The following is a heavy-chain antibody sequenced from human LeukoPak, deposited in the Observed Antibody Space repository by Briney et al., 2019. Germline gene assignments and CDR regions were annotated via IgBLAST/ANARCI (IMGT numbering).Heavy chain of an antibody. D-gene: IGHD3-22*01. CDR1: GFSFSAYY. CDR3: ARGITYYYDSSGHYY. V-gene: IGHV3-11*01. J-gene: IGHJ4*02. Sequence: GGSLRLSCAASGFSFSAYYMSWIRQAPGKGLEWVSYVSSSGSTIYYADSVKGRFTISRDNAKNSLYLQMNSLRAEDTAVYYCARGITYYYDSSGHYYWGQGTLVTVSS. CDR2: VSSSGSTI.